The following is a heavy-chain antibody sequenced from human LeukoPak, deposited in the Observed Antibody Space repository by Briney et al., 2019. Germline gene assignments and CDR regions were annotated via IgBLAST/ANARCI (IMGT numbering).Heavy chain of an antibody. CDR2: IIPIFGTA. CDR1: GGTFSSYA. D-gene: IGHD3-10*01. J-gene: IGHJ6*03. CDR3: ARTRSRGSGSPVRSDYYYYYYMDV. V-gene: IGHV1-69*13. Sequence: AASVKVSCKASGGTFSSYAISWVRQAPGQGLEWMGGIIPIFGTANYAQKFQGRVTITADESTSTAYMELSSLRSEDTAVYYCARTRSRGSGSPVRSDYYYYYYMDVWGKGTTVTISS.